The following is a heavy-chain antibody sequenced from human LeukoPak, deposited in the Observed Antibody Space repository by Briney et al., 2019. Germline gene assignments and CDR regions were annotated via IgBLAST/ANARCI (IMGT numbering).Heavy chain of an antibody. CDR2: IKQDGSEK. Sequence: GGSLRLSCAASGFTFSSYWMSWVRQAPGKGLEWVANIKQDGSEKYYVASVKGRFTISRDNAKNSLYLQMNSLRAEDTAVYYCARERADIVATGDAFDIWGQGTMVTVSS. V-gene: IGHV3-7*01. CDR1: GFTFSSYW. J-gene: IGHJ3*02. D-gene: IGHD5-12*01. CDR3: ARERADIVATGDAFDI.